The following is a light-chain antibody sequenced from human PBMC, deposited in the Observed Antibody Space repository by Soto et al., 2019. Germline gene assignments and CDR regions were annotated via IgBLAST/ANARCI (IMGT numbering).Light chain of an antibody. CDR2: DVS. CDR1: QSISNW. J-gene: IGKJ1*01. V-gene: IGKV1-5*01. Sequence: DIQMTQSPSTLSASVGDRVTITCLARQSISNWLAWYQQKPGKAPKLLSYDVSRLESGVPSRFSGSGSGTEFIITISSLQPDDFATCYCQQYNSYPWTFGQGTKVEIK. CDR3: QQYNSYPWT.